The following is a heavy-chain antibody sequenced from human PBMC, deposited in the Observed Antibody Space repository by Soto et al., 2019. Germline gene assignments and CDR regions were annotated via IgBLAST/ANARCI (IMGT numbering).Heavy chain of an antibody. CDR2: ISGSGGST. CDR3: AKDSGGSGSYSMFDY. Sequence: EVQLLESGGGLVQPGGSLRLSCAASGFTFSSYAMSWVRQAPGKGLEWVSAISGSGGSTYYADSVKGRFTISRDNSKNTLYMQMNSLRAEETAVYYCAKDSGGSGSYSMFDYWGQGTLVTVSS. V-gene: IGHV3-23*01. D-gene: IGHD3-10*01. CDR1: GFTFSSYA. J-gene: IGHJ4*02.